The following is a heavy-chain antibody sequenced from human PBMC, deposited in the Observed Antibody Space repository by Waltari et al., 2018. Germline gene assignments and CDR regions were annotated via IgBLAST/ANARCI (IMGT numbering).Heavy chain of an antibody. CDR3: AKVEISGYDFDY. CDR1: GFTFSSYA. Sequence: EVQLLESGGGLVQPGGSLRLSCAASGFTFSSYAMSWVRQAPGKGLEWVSVIYSGGSSTYYADSVKGRFTISRDNSKNTLYLQMNSLRAEDTAVYYCAKVEISGYDFDYWGQGTLVTVSS. CDR2: IYSGGSST. V-gene: IGHV3-23*03. D-gene: IGHD5-12*01. J-gene: IGHJ4*02.